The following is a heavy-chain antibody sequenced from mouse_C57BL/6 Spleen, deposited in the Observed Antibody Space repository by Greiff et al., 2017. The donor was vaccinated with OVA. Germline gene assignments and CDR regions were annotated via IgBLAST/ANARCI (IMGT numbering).Heavy chain of an antibody. D-gene: IGHD1-1*01. CDR3: ASTVVAPHFDY. CDR1: GYTFTDYY. V-gene: IGHV1-26*01. Sequence: VQLQQSGPELVKPGASVKISCKASGYTFTDYYMNWVKQSHGKSLEWIGDINPNNGGTSYNQKFKGKATLTVDKSSSTAYMELRSLTSEDSAVYYCASTVVAPHFDYWGQGTTLTVSS. J-gene: IGHJ2*01. CDR2: INPNNGGT.